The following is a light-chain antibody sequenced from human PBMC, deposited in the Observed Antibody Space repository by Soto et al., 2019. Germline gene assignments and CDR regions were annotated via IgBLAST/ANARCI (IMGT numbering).Light chain of an antibody. V-gene: IGLV2-14*01. CDR1: STDVGGYTY. J-gene: IGLJ2*01. CDR2: EVS. Sequence: QSALTQPASVSRSPGQSITISCTGTSTDVGGYTYASWYQQHPGKAPKLMIYEVSNRPSGVSNRFSGSKSGNTASLTISGLQAEDEADYYCGSYTSSSTVVFGGGTKLTVL. CDR3: GSYTSSSTVV.